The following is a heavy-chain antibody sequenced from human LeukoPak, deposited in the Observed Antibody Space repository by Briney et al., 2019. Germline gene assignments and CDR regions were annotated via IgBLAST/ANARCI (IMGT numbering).Heavy chain of an antibody. Sequence: SETLSLTFTVSGGSISSYYWRWIRQPPGKGLEWIGYIYYSGSTNYNPSLKSRVTISVDTSKNQFSLKLSSVTAADTAVYYCARVSKGYNLDYWGQGTLVTASS. D-gene: IGHD5-24*01. CDR2: IYYSGST. J-gene: IGHJ4*02. CDR1: GGSISSYY. CDR3: ARVSKGYNLDY. V-gene: IGHV4-59*01.